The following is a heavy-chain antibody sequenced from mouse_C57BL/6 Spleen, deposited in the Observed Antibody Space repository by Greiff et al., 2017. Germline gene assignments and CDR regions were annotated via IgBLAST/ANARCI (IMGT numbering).Heavy chain of an antibody. J-gene: IGHJ4*01. D-gene: IGHD1-1*01. CDR2: FYPGSGSI. CDR1: GYTFTEYT. Sequence: QVQLQQSGAELVKPGASVKLSCKASGYTFTEYTINWVKQRPGQGLEWIGWFYPGSGSIKYNEKFKDKATLTVDKSSSTVYMKLSRLTSEDSAVYFCARHEEIYYYGSSFAMYYWGQGASVTVST. V-gene: IGHV1-62-2*01. CDR3: ARHEEIYYYGSSFAMYY.